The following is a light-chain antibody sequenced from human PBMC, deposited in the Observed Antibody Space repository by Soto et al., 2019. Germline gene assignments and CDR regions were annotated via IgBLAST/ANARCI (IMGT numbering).Light chain of an antibody. V-gene: IGKV3-11*01. J-gene: IGKJ5*01. CDR3: LQRSDWPIT. Sequence: EIVLTQSPATLSVSPGERVTLSCRASENVDINLAWYQQKPGQAPRLLIYDASHRATGIPVRFSGSGSGTDFTLTISYLEPEDFAVYYCLQRSDWPITFGQGTRLEIK. CDR1: ENVDIN. CDR2: DAS.